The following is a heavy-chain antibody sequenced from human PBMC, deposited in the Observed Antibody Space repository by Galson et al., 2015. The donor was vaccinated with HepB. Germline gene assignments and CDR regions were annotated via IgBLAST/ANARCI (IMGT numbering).Heavy chain of an antibody. V-gene: IGHV3-30*04. J-gene: IGHJ6*02. CDR1: GFTFRNYA. CDR3: ARSQPMGPDSGSYVLVESFYYYGMDV. CDR2: ISYDGSNK. Sequence: SLRLSCAASGFTFRNYAIHWVRQAPGKGLEWVAVISYDGSNKYYTDSVKGRFTISRDNSKNTVDLQMNSLRVEDTAVYYCARSQPMGPDSGSYVLVESFYYYGMDVWGQGTTVTVSS. D-gene: IGHD1-26*01.